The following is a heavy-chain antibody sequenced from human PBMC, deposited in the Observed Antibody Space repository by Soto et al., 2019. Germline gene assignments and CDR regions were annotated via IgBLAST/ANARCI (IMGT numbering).Heavy chain of an antibody. CDR3: ARDAHTAMVDTETYYYYGMDV. CDR1: GGSISRGGYY. Sequence: SETLSLTSTVSGGSISRGGYYLSWIRQHPGKGLEWIGYIYYSGSTYYNPSLKSRVTISVDTSKNQFSLKLSSVTAADTAVYYCARDAHTAMVDTETYYYYGMDVWGQGTTVTVSS. V-gene: IGHV4-31*03. D-gene: IGHD5-18*01. CDR2: IYYSGST. J-gene: IGHJ6*02.